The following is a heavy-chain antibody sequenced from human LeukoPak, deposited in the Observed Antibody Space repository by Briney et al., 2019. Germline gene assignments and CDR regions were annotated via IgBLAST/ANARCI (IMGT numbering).Heavy chain of an antibody. CDR2: IWYDGSNK. J-gene: IGHJ4*02. V-gene: IGHV3-33*01. Sequence: GGSLRLSCAASGFTFSSYGMHWVRQAPGKGLEWVAVIWYDGSNKYYADSVKGRFTISRDNSKNTLYLQMNSLRAEDTAEYYCARDGSGSYLDYWGQGTLVTVSS. CDR3: ARDGSGSYLDY. D-gene: IGHD3-10*01. CDR1: GFTFSSYG.